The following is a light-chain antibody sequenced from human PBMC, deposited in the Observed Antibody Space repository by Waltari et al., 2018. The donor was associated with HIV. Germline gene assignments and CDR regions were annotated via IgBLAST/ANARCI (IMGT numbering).Light chain of an antibody. CDR2: WAS. Sequence: DIVMSQSPDSLAVSLCERATITCKSSPSVLFSSNNQNYLAWYQQKPGEPPKLLIYWASTREFGVPDRFSGSGPATDITLTSSSLQDEDVAVYYWQQYDSTPHTFGQGTKLEIK. CDR1: PSVLFSSNNQNY. V-gene: IGKV4-1*01. CDR3: QQYDSTPHT. J-gene: IGKJ2*01.